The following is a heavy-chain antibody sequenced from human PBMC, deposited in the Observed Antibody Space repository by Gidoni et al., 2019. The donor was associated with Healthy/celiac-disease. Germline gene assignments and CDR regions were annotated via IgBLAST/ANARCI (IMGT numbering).Heavy chain of an antibody. Sequence: QITLKESGPTLVKPTQTLTLTCTFSGFSLSTSGVGVGWIRQPPGKALEWLALIYWDDDKRYSPSLKSRLTITKDTSKNQVVLTMTNMDPVDTATYYCAHRRGDDMVRGAVDAFDIWGQGTMVTVSS. J-gene: IGHJ3*02. CDR1: GFSLSTSGVG. D-gene: IGHD3-10*01. V-gene: IGHV2-5*02. CDR3: AHRRGDDMVRGAVDAFDI. CDR2: IYWDDDK.